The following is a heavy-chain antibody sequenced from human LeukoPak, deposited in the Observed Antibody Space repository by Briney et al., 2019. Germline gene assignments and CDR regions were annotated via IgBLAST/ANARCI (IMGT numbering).Heavy chain of an antibody. J-gene: IGHJ4*02. V-gene: IGHV1-69*05. CDR1: GGTFSSYA. CDR3: ARDGYNYQGFDY. D-gene: IGHD5-24*01. Sequence: SSVKVSCXASGGTFSSYAISWVRQALGQGLEWMGRIIPIFGTANYAQTFQGRVTITTDESTSTAYMELSSLRSEDTAVYYCARDGYNYQGFDYWGQGTLVTVSS. CDR2: IIPIFGTA.